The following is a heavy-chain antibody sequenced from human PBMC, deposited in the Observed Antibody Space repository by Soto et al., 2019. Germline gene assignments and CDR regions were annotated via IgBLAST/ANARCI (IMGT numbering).Heavy chain of an antibody. V-gene: IGHV3-21*01. CDR3: ARDAPYGDYNWFDP. Sequence: EVQLVESGGGLVKPGGSLRLSCVASGFFFSVYSMNWVRQAPGTGLEWVSYISSGGDYIYYADSVKGRFTISRDNAKNSLYLQMDSLRAEDTAVYYCARDAPYGDYNWFDPWGQGTLVTVSS. J-gene: IGHJ5*02. CDR1: GFFFSVYS. D-gene: IGHD4-17*01. CDR2: ISSGGDYI.